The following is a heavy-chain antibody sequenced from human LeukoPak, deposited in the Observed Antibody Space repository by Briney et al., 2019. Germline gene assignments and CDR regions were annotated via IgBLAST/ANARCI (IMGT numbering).Heavy chain of an antibody. V-gene: IGHV4-61*02. Sequence: PSQTLSLTCTVSGGSISSGSYYWSWIRQPAGKGLEWIGRIYTSGSTNYNPSLKSRVTISVDTSKNQFSLKLSSVTAADTAVYYCARVGSSPGAFDIWDQGTMVTVSS. J-gene: IGHJ3*02. D-gene: IGHD6-13*01. CDR3: ARVGSSPGAFDI. CDR1: GGSISSGSYY. CDR2: IYTSGST.